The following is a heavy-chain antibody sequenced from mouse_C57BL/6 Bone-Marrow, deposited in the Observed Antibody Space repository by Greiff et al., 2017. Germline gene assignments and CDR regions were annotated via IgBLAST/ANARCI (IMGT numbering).Heavy chain of an antibody. CDR3: ARPLYYYGSSYVASFDY. CDR2: IYPGDGDT. D-gene: IGHD1-1*01. J-gene: IGHJ2*01. CDR1: GYAFSSYW. Sequence: VQLQQSGAELVKPGASVKISCKASGYAFSSYWMNWVKQRPGKGLEWIGQIYPGDGDTNYNGKFKGKATLTADKSSSTAYMQLSSLTSEDSAVYFCARPLYYYGSSYVASFDYWGQGTTLTVSS. V-gene: IGHV1-80*01.